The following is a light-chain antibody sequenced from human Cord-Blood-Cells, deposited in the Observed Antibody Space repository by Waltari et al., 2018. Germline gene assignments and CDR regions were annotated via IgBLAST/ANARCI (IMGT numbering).Light chain of an antibody. Sequence: QSALTQPPSASRSPGQSVTLSCTATSSDVGGYNYVSWYQQHPGKAPKLMIYEVSKRPSGVPDRFSGSKSGNTASLTVSGLQAEDEADYYCSSYAGSNNLVFGGGTKLTVL. CDR1: SSDVGGYNY. J-gene: IGLJ3*02. CDR3: SSYAGSNNLV. CDR2: EVS. V-gene: IGLV2-8*01.